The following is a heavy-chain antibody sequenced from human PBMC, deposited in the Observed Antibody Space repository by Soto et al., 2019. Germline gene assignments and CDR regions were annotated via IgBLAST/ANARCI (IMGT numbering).Heavy chain of an antibody. V-gene: IGHV5-51*01. Sequence: GESLKISCKGSGYSFTSYWIGWVRQMPGKGLEWMGIIYPGDSDTRYSPSFQGQVTISADKSITTAYLQWSSLKASDTATYYCARHFPPFYDTLTGYYKTYYYYMDVWGKGTTVTVSS. CDR2: IYPGDSDT. CDR3: ARHFPPFYDTLTGYYKTYYYYMDV. D-gene: IGHD3-9*01. CDR1: GYSFTSYW. J-gene: IGHJ6*03.